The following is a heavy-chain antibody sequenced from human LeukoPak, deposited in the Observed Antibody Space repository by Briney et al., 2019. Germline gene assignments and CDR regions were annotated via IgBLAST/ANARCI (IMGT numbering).Heavy chain of an antibody. Sequence: PGGSLRLSCAASGFTFSNYGMHWVRQAPGKGLEWVAFIRYDGSNEYYADSVKGRFTISRDNSKSTLYLQMNSLRVDDTAVYYCAKDWYNSLNYFDYWGQGSLVTVSS. V-gene: IGHV3-30*02. CDR1: GFTFSNYG. J-gene: IGHJ4*02. CDR3: AKDWYNSLNYFDY. D-gene: IGHD1-1*01. CDR2: IRYDGSNE.